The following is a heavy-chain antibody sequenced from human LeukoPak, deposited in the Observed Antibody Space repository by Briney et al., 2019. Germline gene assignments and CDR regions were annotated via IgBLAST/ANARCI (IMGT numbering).Heavy chain of an antibody. V-gene: IGHV3-64D*09. Sequence: GGSLRLSCSASGFTFSSNAMHWVRQAPGKGLEYVSAITSSGGSTYYADAVKGRFTISRDNAKNTLYLQMSSLRAEDTAVYCCVKSSGDSYFDWGQGAMVTVSS. D-gene: IGHD2-15*01. J-gene: IGHJ1*01. CDR2: ITSSGGST. CDR3: VKSSGDSYFD. CDR1: GFTFSSNA.